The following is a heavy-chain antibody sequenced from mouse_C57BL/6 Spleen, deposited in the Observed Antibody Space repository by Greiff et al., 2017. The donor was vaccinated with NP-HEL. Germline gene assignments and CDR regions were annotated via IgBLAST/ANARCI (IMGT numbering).Heavy chain of an antibody. CDR1: GFTFSDYG. CDR3: ARRSYDYFYAMDY. CDR2: ISSGSSTI. V-gene: IGHV5-17*01. D-gene: IGHD2-4*01. Sequence: DVMLVESGGGLVKPGGSLKLSCAASGFTFSDYGMHWVRQAPEKGLEWVAYISSGSSTIYYADTVKGRFTISRDNAKNTLFLQMTSLRSEDTAMYYCARRSYDYFYAMDYWGQGTSVTVSS. J-gene: IGHJ4*01.